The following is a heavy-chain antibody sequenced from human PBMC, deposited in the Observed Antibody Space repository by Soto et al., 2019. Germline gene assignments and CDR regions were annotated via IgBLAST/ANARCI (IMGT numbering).Heavy chain of an antibody. CDR2: INPNSGDT. V-gene: IGHV1-2*02. CDR3: AGGGSYYTPDAFDI. D-gene: IGHD1-26*01. Sequence: GASVKVSCKASGLTFTGHYLHWVRQAPGQGLEWMGWINPNSGDTNFAQKFQGRVTMTRNTSISTAYMELSSLRSEDTAVYYCAGGGSYYTPDAFDIWGQGTMVTVSS. J-gene: IGHJ3*02. CDR1: GLTFTGHY.